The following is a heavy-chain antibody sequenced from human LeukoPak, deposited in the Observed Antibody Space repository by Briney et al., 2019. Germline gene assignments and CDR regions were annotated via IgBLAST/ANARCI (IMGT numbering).Heavy chain of an antibody. J-gene: IGHJ4*02. V-gene: IGHV5-51*01. D-gene: IGHD2-2*01. CDR1: GYSFTSYW. Sequence: GESLKISCKGSGYSFTSYWIVWVRQMPGKGLECMGIIYPGDSDTRYSPSFQGQVTISADRSINTAYLQWSSLKASDTAIYYCARRGSSNEFDYWGQGTLVTVSS. CDR3: ARRGSSNEFDY. CDR2: IYPGDSDT.